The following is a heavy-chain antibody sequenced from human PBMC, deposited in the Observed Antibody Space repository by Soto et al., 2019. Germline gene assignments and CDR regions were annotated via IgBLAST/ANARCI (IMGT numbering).Heavy chain of an antibody. CDR2: IKSKTDGGTT. Sequence: PGGSLRLSCAASGFTFSSYSMNWVRQAPGKGLEWVGRIKSKTDGGTTDYAAPVKGRFTITRDDSKNTLYLQMNSLKTEDTAVYYCTTDALRFLEWLSYWGQGTLVTVSS. J-gene: IGHJ4*02. CDR1: GFTFSSYS. CDR3: TTDALRFLEWLSY. D-gene: IGHD3-3*01. V-gene: IGHV3-15*01.